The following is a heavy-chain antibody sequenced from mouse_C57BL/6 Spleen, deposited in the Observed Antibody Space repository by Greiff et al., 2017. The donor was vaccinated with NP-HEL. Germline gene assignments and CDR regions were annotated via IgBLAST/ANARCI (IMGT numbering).Heavy chain of an antibody. V-gene: IGHV5-4*01. D-gene: IGHD1-1*01. CDR2: ISDGGSYT. J-gene: IGHJ1*03. Sequence: EVKLVESGGGLVKPGGSLKLSCAASGFTFSSYAMSWVRQTPEKRLEWVATISDGGSYTYYPDNVKGRFTISRDNAKNNLYLQMSHLKSEDTAMYYCARDRLHYYGSSYGWYFDVWGTGTTVTVSS. CDR3: ARDRLHYYGSSYGWYFDV. CDR1: GFTFSSYA.